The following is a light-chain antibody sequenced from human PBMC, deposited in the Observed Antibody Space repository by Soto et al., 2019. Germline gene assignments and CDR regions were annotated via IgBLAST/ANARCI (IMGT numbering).Light chain of an antibody. CDR2: DTS. Sequence: EMVLTQSPDTLSLSPGERATLSCRASQSVSRNFLALYQQKPGQAPRLLMYDTSSRASGIPDRFSGSGSVTDFTLTISRLEPEDFAVYYCQQFDESRQVWTFGQGTKVDIK. V-gene: IGKV3-20*01. CDR1: QSVSRNF. J-gene: IGKJ1*01. CDR3: QQFDESRQVWT.